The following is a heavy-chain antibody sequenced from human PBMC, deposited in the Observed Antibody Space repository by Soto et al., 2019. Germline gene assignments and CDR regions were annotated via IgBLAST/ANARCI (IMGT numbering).Heavy chain of an antibody. V-gene: IGHV3-48*02. CDR2: ISSSSSTI. Sequence: GGSLRLSCAASGFTFSSYSMNWVRQAPGKGLEWVSYISSSSSTIYYADSVKGRFTISRDNAKNSLYLQMNSLRDEDTAVYYCVRDHHPSYDSSGYLNWFDPWGRGTLVTVSS. J-gene: IGHJ5*02. D-gene: IGHD3-22*01. CDR1: GFTFSSYS. CDR3: VRDHHPSYDSSGYLNWFDP.